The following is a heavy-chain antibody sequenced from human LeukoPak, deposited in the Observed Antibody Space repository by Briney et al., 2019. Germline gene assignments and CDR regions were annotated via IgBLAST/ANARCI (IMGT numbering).Heavy chain of an antibody. CDR2: TSGDGGST. CDR1: GFTFDDYA. Sequence: PGGSLRLSCAASGFTFDDYAMHWVRQAPGKGLEWVSLTSGDGGSTYYADSVKGRFTISRDNSKNSLYLQMNSLRTEDTALYYCAKDISTMIVVGNFDYWGQGTLVTVSS. D-gene: IGHD3-22*01. J-gene: IGHJ4*02. V-gene: IGHV3-43*02. CDR3: AKDISTMIVVGNFDY.